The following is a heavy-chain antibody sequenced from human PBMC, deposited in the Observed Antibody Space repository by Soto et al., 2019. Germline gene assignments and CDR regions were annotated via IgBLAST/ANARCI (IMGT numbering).Heavy chain of an antibody. J-gene: IGHJ2*01. D-gene: IGHD5-12*01. Sequence: QVQPVQSGAEVKKPGSSVKVSCKASGGTFSSYTISWVRQAPGQGLEWMGGIIPILGTTNYAQKSQGRDTITANKSTITAYMALSSLRSEYTAVYYCARGRVRRDGYNWNWYFDLWGRGTLVTVSS. CDR1: GGTFSSYT. CDR3: ARGRVRRDGYNWNWYFDL. CDR2: IIPILGTT. V-gene: IGHV1-69*06.